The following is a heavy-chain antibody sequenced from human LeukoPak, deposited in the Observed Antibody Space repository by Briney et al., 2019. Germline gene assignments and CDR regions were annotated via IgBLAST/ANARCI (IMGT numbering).Heavy chain of an antibody. CDR1: GFTFSGHW. V-gene: IGHV3-74*01. Sequence: PGGSLRLSCAASGFTFSGHWMYWVRQAPGKGLVWVSRINSEGSSTAYAAFVKGRFTISRDNAKNTLFLQVNSLRVEDTAVYHCVRGNDHWGQGTLVTVSS. J-gene: IGHJ5*02. CDR3: VRGNDH. CDR2: INSEGSST.